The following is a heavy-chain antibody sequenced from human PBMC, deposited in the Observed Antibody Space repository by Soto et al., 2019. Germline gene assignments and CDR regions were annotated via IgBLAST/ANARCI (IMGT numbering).Heavy chain of an antibody. CDR2: LYTEGTT. J-gene: IGHJ6*02. V-gene: IGHV3-53*01. D-gene: IGHD3-16*01. CDR3: VRPRPSGENYGMDV. CDR1: GLTVSHNY. Sequence: GSLRLSCVGSGLTVSHNYMAWVREAPEMGLEWVSILYTEGTTYYADSVKGRFTISRDSSKNTLFLQMDSLRAEDTAVYYCVRPRPSGENYGMDVWGQGTTVTVSS.